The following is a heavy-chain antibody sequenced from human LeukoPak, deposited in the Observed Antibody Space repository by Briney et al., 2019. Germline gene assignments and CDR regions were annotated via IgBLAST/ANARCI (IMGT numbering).Heavy chain of an antibody. D-gene: IGHD2-2*01. CDR2: IKQDGTEK. Sequence: GGSLRLSCVGSGFTFRSHWVNWVRQSPGKGLEWVADIKQDGTEKYYVDSVKGRFTISRGNAKKSLYLQMNSLRAEDTAVYYCARAYQLLFVDTHFDYWGRGTLVTVSS. CDR3: ARAYQLLFVDTHFDY. J-gene: IGHJ4*02. CDR1: GFTFRSHW. V-gene: IGHV3-7*01.